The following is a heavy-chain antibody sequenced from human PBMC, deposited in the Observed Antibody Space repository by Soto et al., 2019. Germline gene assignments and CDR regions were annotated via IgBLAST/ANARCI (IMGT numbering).Heavy chain of an antibody. CDR1: GGSFSGYY. J-gene: IGHJ5*02. D-gene: IGHD2-15*01. CDR3: ARGSRAGHSVVVVAATYNWLDP. CDR2: INHSGST. Sequence: SETLSLTCAVYGGSFSGYYWSWIRQPPGKGLEWIGEINHSGSTNYNPSLKSRVTISVDTSKNQFSLKLSSVTAADTAVYYCARGSRAGHSVVVVAATYNWLDPWGQGTLVTVSS. V-gene: IGHV4-34*01.